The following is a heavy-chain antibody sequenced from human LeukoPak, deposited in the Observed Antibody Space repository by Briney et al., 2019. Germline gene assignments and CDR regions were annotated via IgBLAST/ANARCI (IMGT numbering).Heavy chain of an antibody. Sequence: GGSLRLSCAASGFTFSSYSMNWVRQAPGKGLEWVSCISSSSSYIYYADSVKGRFTIPRDNAKNSLYLQMNSLRAEETAVYYCAELGITMIGGVWGKGTTVTISS. CDR3: AELGITMIGGV. CDR1: GFTFSSYS. V-gene: IGHV3-21*01. CDR2: ISSSSSYI. J-gene: IGHJ6*04. D-gene: IGHD3-10*02.